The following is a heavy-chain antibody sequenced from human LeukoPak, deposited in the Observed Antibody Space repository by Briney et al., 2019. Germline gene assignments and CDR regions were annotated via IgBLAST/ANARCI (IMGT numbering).Heavy chain of an antibody. Sequence: ASVKVSCKASGYTFTGYYMHWVRQAPGQGLEWMGWINPNSGGTNYAQKFQGRVTMTRDTSISTAYMELSRLRSDDTALYYCARMVSRDYYGSGSYREFDYWGQGTLVTVSS. CDR1: GYTFTGYY. J-gene: IGHJ4*02. CDR3: ARMVSRDYYGSGSYREFDY. CDR2: INPNSGGT. V-gene: IGHV1-2*02. D-gene: IGHD3-10*01.